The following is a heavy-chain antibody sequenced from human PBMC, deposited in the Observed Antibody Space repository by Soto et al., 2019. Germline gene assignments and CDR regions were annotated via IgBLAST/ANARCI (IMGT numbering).Heavy chain of an antibody. Sequence: GGSLRLSCAASGFTFSSYAMSWVRQAPGKGLEWVSVISGSGGSTHYADSVKGRFTISRDNSKNTLYLQMNSLVSEDTAVYYCAKGVSGTYVPDYWGQGTLVTVSS. CDR3: AKGVSGTYVPDY. CDR2: ISGSGGST. J-gene: IGHJ4*02. D-gene: IGHD3-16*01. V-gene: IGHV3-23*01. CDR1: GFTFSSYA.